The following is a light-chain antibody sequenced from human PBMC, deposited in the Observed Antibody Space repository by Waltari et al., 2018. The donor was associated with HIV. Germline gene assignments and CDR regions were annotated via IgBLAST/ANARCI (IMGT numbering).Light chain of an antibody. CDR1: QTISSS. CDR3: QQYSAFPFT. V-gene: IGKV1-5*03. Sequence: DIEMTQSPSTLPLSLGDRVTITCRASQTISSSLAWYQQRPGTAPKLLIYQASSLEDGVPSRFSGSGSGTEFTLTISSLQPDDIAVYFCQQYSAFPFTFGQGTKLEI. CDR2: QAS. J-gene: IGKJ2*01.